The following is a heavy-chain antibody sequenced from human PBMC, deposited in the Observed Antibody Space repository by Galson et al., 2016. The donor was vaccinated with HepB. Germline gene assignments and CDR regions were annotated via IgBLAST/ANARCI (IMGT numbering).Heavy chain of an antibody. CDR1: AFSFSSYS. J-gene: IGHJ4*01. Sequence: SLRLSCAASAFSFSSYSMNWVRQAPGKGLEWISYIGSTRTITYYADSVKGRFTISRDNAKNPLYLQMDSLRDDDTAVYYCARKSPFGPFDYWGHGTLVSVSS. D-gene: IGHD2/OR15-2a*01. CDR3: ARKSPFGPFDY. V-gene: IGHV3-48*02. CDR2: IGSTRTIT.